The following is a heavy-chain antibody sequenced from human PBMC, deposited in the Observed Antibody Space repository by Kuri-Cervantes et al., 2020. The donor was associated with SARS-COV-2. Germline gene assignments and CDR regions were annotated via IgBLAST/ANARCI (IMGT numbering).Heavy chain of an antibody. V-gene: IGHV3-66*03. Sequence: GVLKISCAASGFTVSSNYMSWVRQAPGKGLEWVSVIYSCGSTYYADSVKGRFTISRDNSKNTLYLQMNSLRAEDTAVYYCAKDQDGFWSGYRYNLSHYAMDVW. CDR1: GFTVSSNY. D-gene: IGHD3-3*01. CDR2: IYSCGST. CDR3: AKDQDGFWSGYRYNLSHYAMDV. J-gene: IGHJ6*01.